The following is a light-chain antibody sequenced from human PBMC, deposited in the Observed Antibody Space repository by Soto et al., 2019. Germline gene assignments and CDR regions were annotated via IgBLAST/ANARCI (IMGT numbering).Light chain of an antibody. Sequence: DIQMTQSPSSLSASVGDRVTITCRASQGISNYLAWYQQKPGKVPKLLIYAASTLQSGVPSRFSGSGSGTDFTLTISSLQSEDVATSYCQKYNSALGTFGGGTNVDSK. CDR3: QKYNSALGT. V-gene: IGKV1-27*01. CDR1: QGISNY. J-gene: IGKJ4*01. CDR2: AAS.